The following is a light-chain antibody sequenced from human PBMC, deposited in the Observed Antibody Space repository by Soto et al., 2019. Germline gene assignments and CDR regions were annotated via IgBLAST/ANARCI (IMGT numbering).Light chain of an antibody. V-gene: IGKV3-11*01. Sequence: EIVLTQSPATLSLSPGETATLSCRASQSVHNYLAWYQQRPGQSPRLLNYYASTSATGIPARFSGSGSGTDFALTISSLEPEDFAVYYCQQRETFGQGTRLEIK. CDR2: YAS. CDR1: QSVHNY. CDR3: QQRET. J-gene: IGKJ5*01.